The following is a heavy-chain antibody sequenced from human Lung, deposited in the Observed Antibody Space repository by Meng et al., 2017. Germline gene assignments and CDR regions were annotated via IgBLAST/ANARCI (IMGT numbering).Heavy chain of an antibody. V-gene: IGHV4-34*01. Sequence: QGQPHQWGQGLLRPSETLSLTCVVSGGSFSDYYWSWIRQPPGKGLEWIGEINHSGSTNYNPSLESRATISVDTSQNNLSLKLSSVTAADSAVYYCARGPTTMAHDFDYWGQGTLVTVSS. CDR1: GGSFSDYY. CDR3: ARGPTTMAHDFDY. J-gene: IGHJ4*02. CDR2: INHSGST. D-gene: IGHD4-11*01.